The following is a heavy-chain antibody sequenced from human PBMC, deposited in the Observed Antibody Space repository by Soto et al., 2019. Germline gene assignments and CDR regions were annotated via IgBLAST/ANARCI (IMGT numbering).Heavy chain of an antibody. J-gene: IGHJ4*02. CDR1: GFTFSSYA. V-gene: IGHV3-30-3*01. Sequence: QVQLVESGGGVVQPGRSLRLSCAASGFTFSSYAMHWVRQAPGKGLEWVAVISYDGSNKYYADSVKGRFTISRDNSKNTLYLQMNSLRAEDTAVYYCARDGPWFGEPTIGGYWGQGTLVTVSS. CDR3: ARDGPWFGEPTIGGY. D-gene: IGHD3-10*01. CDR2: ISYDGSNK.